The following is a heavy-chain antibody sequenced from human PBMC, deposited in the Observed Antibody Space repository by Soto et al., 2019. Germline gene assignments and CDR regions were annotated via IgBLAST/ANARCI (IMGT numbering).Heavy chain of an antibody. CDR2: INHSGST. V-gene: IGHV4-34*01. D-gene: IGHD6-13*01. CDR1: GGSFSGYY. Sequence: SETLSLTCAVYGGSFSGYYWSWIRQPPGKGLEWIGEINHSGSTNYNPSLKSRVTISVDTSKNQFSLKLSSVTAADTAVYYCARRPPPYSSSWYTYNWFDPWGQGTLVTVSS. J-gene: IGHJ5*02. CDR3: ARRPPPYSSSWYTYNWFDP.